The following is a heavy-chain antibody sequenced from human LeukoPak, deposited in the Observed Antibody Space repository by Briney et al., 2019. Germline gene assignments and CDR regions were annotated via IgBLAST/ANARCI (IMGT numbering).Heavy chain of an antibody. V-gene: IGHV4-59*01. CDR3: ARASYSGSYFESHGMDV. D-gene: IGHD1-26*01. Sequence: SETLSLTCTVSGASISSYYCSWIRQPPGKGLEWIGYIYYSGITNYNPSLKSRVTISVDTSKNQFSLKLSSVTAADTAVYYCARASYSGSYFESHGMDVWGQGTTVTVSS. CDR2: IYYSGIT. CDR1: GASISSYY. J-gene: IGHJ6*02.